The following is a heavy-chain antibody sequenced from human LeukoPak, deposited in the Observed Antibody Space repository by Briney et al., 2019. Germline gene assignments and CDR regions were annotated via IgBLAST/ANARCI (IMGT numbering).Heavy chain of an antibody. CDR2: IYTSGNT. Sequence: PSETLSLTCGVYGGSFSSYYWSWIRQPAGKGLEWIGRIYTSGNTNYNPSLKSRVTISVDTSKNQFSLKLSSVTAADTAVYYCARDNSGIERGYYYYYYMDVWGKGTTVTISS. CDR1: GGSFSSYY. J-gene: IGHJ6*03. D-gene: IGHD1-26*01. V-gene: IGHV4-4*07. CDR3: ARDNSGIERGYYYYYYMDV.